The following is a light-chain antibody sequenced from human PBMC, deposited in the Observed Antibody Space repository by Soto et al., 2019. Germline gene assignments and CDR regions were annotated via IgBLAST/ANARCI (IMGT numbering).Light chain of an antibody. V-gene: IGLV1-36*01. J-gene: IGLJ2*01. CDR1: TSNIGSHA. Sequence: QSVLTQPPSVSEAPSQTVTISCSGSTSNIGSHAVEWHQHFPGKSPNLLIYFNNLLASGVSDRFSGSKSGASASLAISGLRSEDEAVYFCSSWDGTRKGPVFGGGTKVTVL. CDR2: FNN. CDR3: SSWDGTRKGPV.